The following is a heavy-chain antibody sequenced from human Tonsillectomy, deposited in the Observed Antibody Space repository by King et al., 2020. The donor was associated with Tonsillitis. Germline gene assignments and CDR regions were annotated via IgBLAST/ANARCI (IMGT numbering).Heavy chain of an antibody. Sequence: VQLVESGGGLVQPGGSLRLSCAASGFTFSDHYMDWVRQAPGKGLEWVGRTRNKANSYTTQYAASVKGRFTISRDDSKNSLYLQMNYLKTEDTAVYYCTSTSRLPGYSYGIKYFDLWGRGTLVTVSS. J-gene: IGHJ2*01. CDR2: TRNKANSYTT. V-gene: IGHV3-72*01. CDR1: GFTFSDHY. D-gene: IGHD5-18*01. CDR3: TSTSRLPGYSYGIKYFDL.